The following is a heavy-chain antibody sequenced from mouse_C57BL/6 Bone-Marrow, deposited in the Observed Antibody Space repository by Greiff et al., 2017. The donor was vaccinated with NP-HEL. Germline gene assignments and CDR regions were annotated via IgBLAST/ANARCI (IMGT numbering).Heavy chain of an antibody. Sequence: VQLQQPGPELVKPGASVKISCKASGYAFSSSWMNWVKQRPGKGLEWIGRIYPGDGDTNYNGKFKGKATLTADKSSSTAYMQLSSLTSEDSAVYFCARRYYYGSSYGFAYWGQGTLVTVSA. J-gene: IGHJ3*01. CDR3: ARRYYYGSSYGFAY. V-gene: IGHV1-82*01. CDR1: GYAFSSSW. CDR2: IYPGDGDT. D-gene: IGHD1-1*01.